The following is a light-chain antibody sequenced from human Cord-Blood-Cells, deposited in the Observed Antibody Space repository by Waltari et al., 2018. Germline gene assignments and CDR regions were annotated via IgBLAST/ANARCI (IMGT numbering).Light chain of an antibody. CDR2: DVS. CDR3: SSYTSSSTQV. CDR1: SSDGGGYNY. Sequence: QSALTQPASVSGSPGQSITISCTGTSSDGGGYNYFPWYQQPPGKAPKPMLYDVSNRPSGVSNRFSGSKSGNTASLTISGLQAEDEADYYCSSYTSSSTQVFGGGTKLTVL. J-gene: IGLJ2*01. V-gene: IGLV2-14*01.